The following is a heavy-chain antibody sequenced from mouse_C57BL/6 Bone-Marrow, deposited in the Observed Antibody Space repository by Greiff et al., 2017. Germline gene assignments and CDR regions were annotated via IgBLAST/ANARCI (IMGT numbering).Heavy chain of an antibody. CDR3: ARSGATVVATGYFDV. CDR1: GFNIKDYY. CDR2: IDPEDGET. Sequence: EVKLMESGAELVKPGASVKLSCTASGFNIKDYYMHWVKQRTEQGLEWIGRIDPEDGETKYAPKFQGKATITADTSSNTAYLQLSSLTSEDTAVYYCARSGATVVATGYFDVWGTGTTVTVSS. D-gene: IGHD1-1*01. V-gene: IGHV14-2*01. J-gene: IGHJ1*03.